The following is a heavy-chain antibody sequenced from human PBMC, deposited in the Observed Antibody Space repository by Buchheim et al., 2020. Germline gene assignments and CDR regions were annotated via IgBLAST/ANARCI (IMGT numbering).Heavy chain of an antibody. CDR3: ARVYDFWSGYYHYYYYGMDV. J-gene: IGHJ6*02. CDR2: IKQDGSEK. D-gene: IGHD3-3*01. CDR1: GFTFSSYW. V-gene: IGHV3-7*01. Sequence: EVQLVESGGGLVQPGGSLRLSCAASGFTFSSYWMSWVRQAPGKGLEWVANIKQDGSEKYYVDSVKGRFTISRDNAKNSLYLQMNSLRAEDTAVYYCARVYDFWSGYYHYYYYGMDVWGQGTT.